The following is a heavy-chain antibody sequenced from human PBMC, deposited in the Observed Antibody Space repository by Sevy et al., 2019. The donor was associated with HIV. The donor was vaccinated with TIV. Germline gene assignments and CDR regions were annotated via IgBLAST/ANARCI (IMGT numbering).Heavy chain of an antibody. D-gene: IGHD3-3*01. Sequence: GGSLRLSCAASGFTFSSYGMHWVRQAPGEGLEWVAFIRYDGSNKYYADSVKGRFTISRDNSKNTLYLQMNSLRAEDTAVYYCAKDEGYDFWSGYLGYYYYGMDVWGQGTTVTVSS. J-gene: IGHJ6*02. CDR3: AKDEGYDFWSGYLGYYYYGMDV. CDR1: GFTFSSYG. V-gene: IGHV3-30*02. CDR2: IRYDGSNK.